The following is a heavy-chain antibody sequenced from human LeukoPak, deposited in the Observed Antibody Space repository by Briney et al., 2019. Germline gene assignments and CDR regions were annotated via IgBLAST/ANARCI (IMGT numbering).Heavy chain of an antibody. J-gene: IGHJ5*02. CDR3: ARHGPAWDWFDP. Sequence: SATLSLTFTVASGSISSTSYYWGWIRQPPGKGLEWIGSIYYSGIAYYNPSLKSRLTISVDTSKNQFSLKLNSVTAPDTAVYYCARHGPAWDWFDPWGQGSLVTVSS. V-gene: IGHV4-39*01. CDR1: SGSISSTSYY. CDR2: IYYSGIA.